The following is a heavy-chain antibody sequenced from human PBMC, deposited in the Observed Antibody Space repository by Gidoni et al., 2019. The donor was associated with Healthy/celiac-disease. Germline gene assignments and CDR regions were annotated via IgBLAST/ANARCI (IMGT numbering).Heavy chain of an antibody. J-gene: IGHJ4*02. CDR1: GFTFSSDG. CDR2: IWYDGSNK. CDR3: ARNSYGFYFDY. V-gene: IGHV3-33*01. Sequence: QVQLVASGGGVVQPGRSLRLSCAASGFTFSSDGMHWVRQAPGKGLEWVAVIWYDGSNKYDADAVKGLFTISRDNSKNTLDLQMNSLRAEDTAVYYCARNSYGFYFDYWGQGTLVTVSS. D-gene: IGHD5-18*01.